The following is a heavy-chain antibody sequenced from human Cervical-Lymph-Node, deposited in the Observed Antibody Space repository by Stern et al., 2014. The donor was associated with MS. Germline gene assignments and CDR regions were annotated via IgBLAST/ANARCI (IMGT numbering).Heavy chain of an antibody. Sequence: EVQLVESGGGSVQPGRSLRLSCAASGFTFDDCAMHWVRQAPGKGLEWVSGISWNSNNIGYADSVRCLFTISRDNAKNSLYLQMNGLRPEDTALYYCAKDISERHYYFDSWGEGTLVTVSS. CDR1: GFTFDDCA. D-gene: IGHD3-16*02. V-gene: IGHV3-9*01. CDR2: ISWNSNNI. J-gene: IGHJ4*02. CDR3: AKDISERHYYFDS.